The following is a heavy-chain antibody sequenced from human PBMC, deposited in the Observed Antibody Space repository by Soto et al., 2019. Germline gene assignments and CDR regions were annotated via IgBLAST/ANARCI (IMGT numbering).Heavy chain of an antibody. CDR1: GFTFSTYT. CDR2: VSGSGGRP. D-gene: IGHD2-2*01. CDR3: AKARCSTANCYVPDY. Sequence: EVQLLESGGDLVQPGGSLRLSCAASGFTFSTYTMSWVRQAPGKGLEWVSAVSGSGGRPSYADSVQGRFTISRNNLKNTLYLQMNSLRADDTAMYYCAKARCSTANCYVPDYWGQGTLVTVSS. J-gene: IGHJ4*02. V-gene: IGHV3-23*01.